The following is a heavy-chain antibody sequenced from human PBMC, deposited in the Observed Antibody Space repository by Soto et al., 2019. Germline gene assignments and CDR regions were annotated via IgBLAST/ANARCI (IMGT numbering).Heavy chain of an antibody. CDR2: ISYDGRKK. CDR1: GFTFSRYA. V-gene: IGHV3-30*04. J-gene: IGHJ4*02. Sequence: QVQLVESGGGVVHPGRSLRLSCSVSGFTFSRYAMHWVRQAPGKGLEWVAHISYDGRKKHYADAVKGRFTISRDNSKNMLYIDINGLTTDDSAVYYCRSEWEADDYWGQGTLVTVSS. CDR3: RSEWEADDY. D-gene: IGHD1-26*01.